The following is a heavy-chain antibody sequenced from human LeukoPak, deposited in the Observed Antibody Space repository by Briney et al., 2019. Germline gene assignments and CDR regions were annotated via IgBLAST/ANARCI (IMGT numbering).Heavy chain of an antibody. D-gene: IGHD2-15*01. Sequence: GGSLRHSCAASEFTFSNSAMSWVRQAPGKGLEWVSLINSGGITYYGDSVKGRFSISRDNSKNTLYLQMNSLRVEDTAVYYCATSVANWFDPWGQGTLVTVSS. CDR3: ATSVANWFDP. J-gene: IGHJ5*02. V-gene: IGHV3-23*01. CDR1: EFTFSNSA. CDR2: INSGGIT.